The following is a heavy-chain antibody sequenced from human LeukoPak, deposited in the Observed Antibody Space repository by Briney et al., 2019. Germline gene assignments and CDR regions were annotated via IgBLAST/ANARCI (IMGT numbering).Heavy chain of an antibody. CDR2: IYYSGST. J-gene: IGHJ3*02. V-gene: IGHV4-59*01. D-gene: IGHD3-16*02. CDR3: ARSMITFGGVIVPDAFDI. Sequence: SETLSLTCTVSGGSISSYYWSWIRQPPGKGLEWIGYIYYSGSTNYNPSLKSRVTISVDTSKNQFSLKLSSVTAADTAVYYCARSMITFGGVIVPDAFDIWGQGTMVTVSS. CDR1: GGSISSYY.